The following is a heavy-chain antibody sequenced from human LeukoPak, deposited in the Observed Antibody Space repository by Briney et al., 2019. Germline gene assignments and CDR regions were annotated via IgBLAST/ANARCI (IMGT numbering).Heavy chain of an antibody. J-gene: IGHJ6*02. V-gene: IGHV4-4*02. CDR2: IYHSGST. Sequence: SGTLSLTCAVSGGSISSSNWWSWVRQPPGKGLEWIGEIYHSGSTNYNPSLKSRVTISVDKSKNQFSLKLSSVTAADTAVYYCAVVTSGYSYGYYYYGMDVWGQGTTVTVSS. D-gene: IGHD5-18*01. CDR3: AVVTSGYSYGYYYYGMDV. CDR1: GGSISSSNW.